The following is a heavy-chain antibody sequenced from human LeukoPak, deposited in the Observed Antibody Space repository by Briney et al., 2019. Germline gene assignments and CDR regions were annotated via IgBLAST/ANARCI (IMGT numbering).Heavy chain of an antibody. CDR1: GFTFSGYW. CDR2: IDSDGSVI. V-gene: IGHV3-74*01. D-gene: IGHD4-17*01. J-gene: IGHJ6*02. CDR3: TRYYGDRNYVLDV. Sequence: GGSLRLSCAASGFTFSGYWMHWVRQAPGKGLVWVSRIDSDGSVINYADSVKGRFTISRDNAKNSLYLQLNSLRAEDTAVYYCTRYYGDRNYVLDVWGQGTTVTVSS.